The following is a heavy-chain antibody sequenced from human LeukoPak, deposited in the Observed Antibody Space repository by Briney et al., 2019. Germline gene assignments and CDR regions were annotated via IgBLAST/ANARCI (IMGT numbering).Heavy chain of an antibody. J-gene: IGHJ6*03. V-gene: IGHV3-7*01. CDR3: ARGPILRHFDYYMDV. D-gene: IGHD3-9*01. CDR1: EFTFSHHW. Sequence: PGGSLRLSCAASEFTFSHHWMTWVRQAPGKGLELVANIKQDGSETYYVDSVKGRFTISRDNAKNSLDMQMNSLRVEDTAVHYCARGPILRHFDYYMDVWGKGTTVIISS. CDR2: IKQDGSET.